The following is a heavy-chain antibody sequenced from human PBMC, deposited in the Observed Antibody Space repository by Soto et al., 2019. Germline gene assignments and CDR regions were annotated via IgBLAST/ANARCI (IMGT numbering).Heavy chain of an antibody. CDR1: GGTFSSYT. Sequence: QVQLVQSGAEVKKPGSSVKISCRASGGTFSSYTISWVRQAPGQGLEWMGRIIPILGIPHYAQKFQGRVTITADISTSTAYMELSSLRSEDTAVYYCARGDDILTGSDYWDQGTLVTVSS. D-gene: IGHD3-9*01. V-gene: IGHV1-69*02. J-gene: IGHJ4*02. CDR3: ARGDDILTGSDY. CDR2: IIPILGIP.